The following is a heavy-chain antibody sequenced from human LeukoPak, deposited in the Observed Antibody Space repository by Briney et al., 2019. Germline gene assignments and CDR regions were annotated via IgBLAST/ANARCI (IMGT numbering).Heavy chain of an antibody. CDR3: ARQDGVNWFDP. V-gene: IGHV4-39*01. D-gene: IGHD3-10*01. CDR1: SGSISTSNYY. J-gene: IGHJ5*02. Sequence: PSETLSLTCTVSSGSISTSNYYWGWVRQPPGKALEWIGNIFYSGSTYYNPSLKSRVTISVDTSKNQFSLKLSSVTAADTAVYYCARQDGVNWFDPWGQGTLVTVSS. CDR2: IFYSGST.